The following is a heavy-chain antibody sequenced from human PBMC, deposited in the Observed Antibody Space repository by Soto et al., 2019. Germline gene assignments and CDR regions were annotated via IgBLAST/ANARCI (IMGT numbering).Heavy chain of an antibody. Sequence: TGGSLRLSCAASGFTFSSDCMHWVRQAPGKGLEWASYISSSSSTIYYADSVKGRFTISRDNAKNSLYLQMNSLRAEDTAVYYCARDYGDYDDAFDIWGQGTMVTVSS. CDR2: ISSSSSTI. J-gene: IGHJ3*02. CDR1: GFTFSSDC. D-gene: IGHD4-17*01. V-gene: IGHV3-48*01. CDR3: ARDYGDYDDAFDI.